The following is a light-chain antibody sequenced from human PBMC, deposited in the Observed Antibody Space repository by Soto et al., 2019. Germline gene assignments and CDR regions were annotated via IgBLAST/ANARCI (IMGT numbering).Light chain of an antibody. CDR2: DAA. V-gene: IGKV3-11*01. CDR3: QPGGCWPRS. CDR1: QSVGTS. Sequence: DIVLTQSPATLSLSPGERATLSCTASQSVGTSLAWYKQQPGQAPRLLIHDAAYRASGIPERFSGSGSGTAFSLSISRLVPDDCAVYYYQPGGCWPRSFGRGTKVEI. J-gene: IGKJ1*01.